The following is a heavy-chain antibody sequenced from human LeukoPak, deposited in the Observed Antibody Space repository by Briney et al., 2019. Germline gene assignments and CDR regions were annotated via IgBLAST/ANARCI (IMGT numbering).Heavy chain of an antibody. CDR2: IYHSGIT. V-gene: IGHV4-39*01. J-gene: IGHJ5*02. D-gene: IGHD2-15*01. CDR1: GGSISSGSYH. CDR3: ARHHSALNWFDP. Sequence: PSETLSLTCTVSGGSISSGSYHWAWIRQAPGKGLEWIGNIYHSGITYYNPSLKSRVTMSVDTSKNHFSLKLNSLTAADTAVYYCARHHSALNWFDPWGQGTLVTVSS.